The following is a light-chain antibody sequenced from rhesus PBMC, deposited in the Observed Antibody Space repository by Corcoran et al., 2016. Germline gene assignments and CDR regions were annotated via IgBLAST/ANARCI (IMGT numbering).Light chain of an antibody. CDR2: WAS. J-gene: IGKJ2*01. V-gene: IGKV4-1*01. Sequence: DIVMTQSPDSLAVSLGERVTINCKSSQTILYSSDNRNYLAWYQQKPGQAPKLIIYWASTRESGVPNRFSGSGSGTDFPLTISGLQIEDVAVYYCQQYYTSPYNFGQGTRVEIK. CDR3: QQYYTSPYN. CDR1: QTILYSSDNRNY.